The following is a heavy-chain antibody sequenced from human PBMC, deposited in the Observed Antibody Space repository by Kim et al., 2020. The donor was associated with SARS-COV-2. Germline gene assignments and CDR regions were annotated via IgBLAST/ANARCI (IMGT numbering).Heavy chain of an antibody. Sequence: SLKSRVTISVDTSKNQFSLKLSSVTAADTAVYYCARESRPRDYYYYGMDVWGQGTTVTVSS. V-gene: IGHV4-39*07. CDR3: ARESRPRDYYYYGMDV. J-gene: IGHJ6*02.